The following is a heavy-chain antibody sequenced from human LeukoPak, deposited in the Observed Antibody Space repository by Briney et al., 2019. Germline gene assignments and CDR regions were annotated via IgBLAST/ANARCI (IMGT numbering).Heavy chain of an antibody. Sequence: GGSLRLSCARSGFILSSYGMYWVRQAPGKGLEWVAGIWYDGSNSYYSDSVKGRFTISRDSSKNTLYLQMNRLRAEDTAVYYCAKDVRYSSGWYYFDYWGQGTLVTVSS. J-gene: IGHJ4*02. D-gene: IGHD6-19*01. CDR1: GFILSSYG. CDR3: AKDVRYSSGWYYFDY. V-gene: IGHV3-33*06. CDR2: IWYDGSNS.